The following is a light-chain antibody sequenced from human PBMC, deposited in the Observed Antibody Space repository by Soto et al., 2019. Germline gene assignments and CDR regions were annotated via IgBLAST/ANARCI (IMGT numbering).Light chain of an antibody. CDR3: QQYGSSPPFT. CDR1: QSITTTY. Sequence: EIVLTQSPGTLSLSPGERATLSCRASQSITTTYLAWYQQKPGQAPMLLIYGASSRATGIPDRFSGSGSVTDFTLTISRLEPEDFAVYYWQQYGSSPPFTFGPGTKVEIK. J-gene: IGKJ3*01. CDR2: GAS. V-gene: IGKV3-20*01.